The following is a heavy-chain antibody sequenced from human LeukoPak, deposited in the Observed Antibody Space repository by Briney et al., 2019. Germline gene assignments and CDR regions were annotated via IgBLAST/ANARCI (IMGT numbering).Heavy chain of an antibody. V-gene: IGHV4-38-2*02. D-gene: IGHD3-16*02. J-gene: IGHJ4*02. CDR2: IDHSGST. Sequence: SETLSLTCSVSGYSISSAYYWGWIRQPPGKGLEWIGSIDHSGSTYYNPSLKSRVTISVDTSKNQFSLKLSSVTAADTAVYYCARYDVWGSYRAFDYWGQGTLVTVSS. CDR3: ARYDVWGSYRAFDY. CDR1: GYSISSAYY.